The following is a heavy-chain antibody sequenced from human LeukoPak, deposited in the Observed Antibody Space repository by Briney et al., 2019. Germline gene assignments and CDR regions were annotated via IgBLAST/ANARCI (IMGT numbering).Heavy chain of an antibody. CDR2: ITWDGGST. V-gene: IGHV3-43D*03. Sequence: GGSLRLSCVGSGFTFGEYGMHWVRQGPGKGLEWGCHITWDGGSTYYAGSVKGRFTIYRDNSKNSLFLQMNSLGPEDTALYYCAKDIHIGHGSGWPESWGQGTLVTVSS. J-gene: IGHJ5*02. CDR3: AKDIHIGHGSGWPES. CDR1: GFTFGEYG. D-gene: IGHD6-19*01.